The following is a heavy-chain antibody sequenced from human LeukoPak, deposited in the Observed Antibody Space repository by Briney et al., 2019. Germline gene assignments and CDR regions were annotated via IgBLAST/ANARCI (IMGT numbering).Heavy chain of an antibody. Sequence: SGPTLVKPSETLSLTCTVSGGSVSSYYWSWIRQPPGKGLEWIGYIYCSGSTNYNPSLKSRVTISVDTSKNQFSLKLSSVTAADTAVYYCAKVMPLYQLQWGLYDYWGQGTLVTVSS. CDR1: GGSVSSYY. V-gene: IGHV4-59*02. D-gene: IGHD2-2*01. CDR3: AKVMPLYQLQWGLYDY. CDR2: IYCSGST. J-gene: IGHJ4*02.